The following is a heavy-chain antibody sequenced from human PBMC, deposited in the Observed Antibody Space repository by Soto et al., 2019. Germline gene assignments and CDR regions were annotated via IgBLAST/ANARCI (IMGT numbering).Heavy chain of an antibody. CDR2: IDPSDSYT. D-gene: IGHD5-12*01. CDR1: GYSFTSYW. V-gene: IGHV5-10-1*01. J-gene: IGHJ5*02. Sequence: ESLRISLKGSGYSFTSYWISLVRQMPGKGLEWMGRIDPSDSYTNYSPSFQGHVTISADKSISTAYLQWSSLKASDTAMYYCARHVPSGYDVEWFDPWGQGTLVTVSS. CDR3: ARHVPSGYDVEWFDP.